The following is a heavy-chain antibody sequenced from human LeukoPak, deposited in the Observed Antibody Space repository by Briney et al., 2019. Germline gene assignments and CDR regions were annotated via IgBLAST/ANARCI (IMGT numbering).Heavy chain of an antibody. D-gene: IGHD2-2*01. V-gene: IGHV1-18*01. Sequence: GASVKVSCKASGGTFSSYAISWVRQAPGQGLEWMGWINVYNGNTNYAQKLQGRVTMTTDTSTTTAYMELRSLRSDDTALYYCARVESTSCLDYWGQGTLVTVSS. CDR1: GGTFSSYA. J-gene: IGHJ4*02. CDR2: INVYNGNT. CDR3: ARVESTSCLDY.